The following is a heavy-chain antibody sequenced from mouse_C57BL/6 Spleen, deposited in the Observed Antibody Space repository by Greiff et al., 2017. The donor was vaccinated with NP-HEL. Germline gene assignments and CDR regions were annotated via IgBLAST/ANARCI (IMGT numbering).Heavy chain of an antibody. V-gene: IGHV1-15*01. CDR1: GYTFTDYE. D-gene: IGHD2-4*01. J-gene: IGHJ3*01. CDR3: TRRGDDYGERLAY. Sequence: VQLQQSGAELVRPGASVTLSCKASGYTFTDYEMHWVKQTPVHGLEWIGAIDPETGGTAYNQKFKGKAILTADKSSSTAYMELRSLTSEDSAVYYCTRRGDDYGERLAYWGQGTLVTVSA. CDR2: IDPETGGT.